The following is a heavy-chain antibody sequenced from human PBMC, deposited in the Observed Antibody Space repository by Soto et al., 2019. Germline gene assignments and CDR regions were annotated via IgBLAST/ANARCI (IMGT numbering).Heavy chain of an antibody. D-gene: IGHD2-15*01. Sequence: QVPLVQSGAEVKKPGSSVKVSCKASGGTFSSYTISWVRQAPGQGLEWMGRIIPILGIANYAQKFQGRVTITADKSTSTAYMELSSLRSEDTAVYYCARGGRLGYCSGGSCYFHWFDPWGQGTLVTVSS. CDR3: ARGGRLGYCSGGSCYFHWFDP. CDR1: GGTFSSYT. V-gene: IGHV1-69*02. CDR2: IIPILGIA. J-gene: IGHJ5*02.